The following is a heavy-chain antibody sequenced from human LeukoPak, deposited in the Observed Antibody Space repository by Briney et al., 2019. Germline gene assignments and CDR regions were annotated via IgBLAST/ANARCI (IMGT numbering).Heavy chain of an antibody. J-gene: IGHJ4*02. V-gene: IGHV3-23*01. Sequence: PGGSLRLSCAASNFAFSTYAMSWVRQAPGKGLEWVSTISGGGDVTYYADSVKGRFTISRDNSKNTLYLQMNSLRAEDTALYFCAQWSRYFDYWGQGTLVTVSS. CDR3: AQWSRYFDY. D-gene: IGHD1-26*01. CDR1: NFAFSTYA. CDR2: ISGGGDVT.